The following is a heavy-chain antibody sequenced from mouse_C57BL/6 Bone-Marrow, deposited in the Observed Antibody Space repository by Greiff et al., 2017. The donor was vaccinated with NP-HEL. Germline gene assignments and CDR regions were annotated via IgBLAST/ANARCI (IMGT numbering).Heavy chain of an antibody. CDR1: GYSIISGYY. CDR3: ARVVGYYDSPFSY. J-gene: IGHJ3*01. Sequence: EVQLQQSGPGLVKPSQSLSFTCSVTGYSIISGYYWNWIRQIPGNKLEWMAYISYDGSNNYNPSLKNRISITRDISKNQFFLMLTSVTTEDTATYYGARVVGYYDSPFSYWGQGTLVTVSA. V-gene: IGHV3-6*01. D-gene: IGHD1-1*01. CDR2: ISYDGSN.